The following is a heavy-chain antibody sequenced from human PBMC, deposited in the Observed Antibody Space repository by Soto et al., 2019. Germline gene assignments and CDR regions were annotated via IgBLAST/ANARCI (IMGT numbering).Heavy chain of an antibody. Sequence: PGGSLRLSCAASGFTVSSNYMSWVRQAPGKGLEWVSVIYSGGSTYYADSVKGRFTISRHNSKNTLYLQMNSLRAEDTAVYYCARHPYPGIAAAEYYFDYWGQGTLVTVSS. CDR3: ARHPYPGIAAAEYYFDY. J-gene: IGHJ4*02. D-gene: IGHD6-13*01. V-gene: IGHV3-53*04. CDR1: GFTVSSNY. CDR2: IYSGGST.